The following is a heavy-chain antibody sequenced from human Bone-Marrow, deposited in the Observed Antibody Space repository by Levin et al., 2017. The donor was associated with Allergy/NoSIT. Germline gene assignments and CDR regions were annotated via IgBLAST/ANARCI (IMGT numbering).Heavy chain of an antibody. V-gene: IGHV4-30-4*01. CDR1: GGSISSGDYY. D-gene: IGHD2-21*02. J-gene: IGHJ3*01. CDR2: IYYSGST. CDR3: ARVGGDWAPKTCQD. Sequence: SETLSLTCTVSGGSISSGDYYWSWIRQPPGKGLEWIGYIYYSGSTYYNPSLKSRVTISVDTSKNQFSLKLSSVTAADTAVYYCARVGGDWAPKTCQDWGQGTMVTVSS.